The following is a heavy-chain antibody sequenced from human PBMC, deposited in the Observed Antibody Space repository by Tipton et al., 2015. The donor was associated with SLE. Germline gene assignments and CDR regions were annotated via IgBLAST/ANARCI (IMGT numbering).Heavy chain of an antibody. CDR2: ISYDGSTK. V-gene: IGHV3-30*04. Sequence: SLRLSCAASGFTFSSYAIHWVRQAPGKGLEWVALISYDGSTKYYADSAKGRFIISRDNSKNTLYLQMNSLRAEDTAVYYCAREGDTSTGIGDGFDVWGQGTMVTVSS. CDR1: GFTFSSYA. D-gene: IGHD3-9*01. CDR3: AREGDTSTGIGDGFDV. J-gene: IGHJ3*01.